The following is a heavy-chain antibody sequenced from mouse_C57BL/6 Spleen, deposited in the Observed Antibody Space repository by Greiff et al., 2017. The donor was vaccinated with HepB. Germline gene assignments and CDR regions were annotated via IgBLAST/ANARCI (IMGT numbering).Heavy chain of an antibody. J-gene: IGHJ4*01. Sequence: VKLQQPGAELVKPGASVKLSCKASGYTFTSYWMHWVKQRPGQGLEWIGMIHPNSGSTNYNEKFKSKATLTVDKSSSTAYMQLSSLTSEDSAVYYCARGDSSGYPLSYYYAMDYWGQGTSVTVSS. CDR3: ARGDSSGYPLSYYYAMDY. V-gene: IGHV1-64*01. CDR2: IHPNSGST. D-gene: IGHD3-2*02. CDR1: GYTFTSYW.